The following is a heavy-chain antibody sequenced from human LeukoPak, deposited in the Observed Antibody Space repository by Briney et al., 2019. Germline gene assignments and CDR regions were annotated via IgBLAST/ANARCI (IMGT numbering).Heavy chain of an antibody. J-gene: IGHJ5*02. Sequence: SETLSLTCTVSGGSISSYYWSWIRQPAGKGLEWIGRIQASGSTIYNPSLKSRVTMSVDTSKNQSSLKVTSVTAADTAVYYCARDMAVAPYNWFDPWGQGTLVTVSS. V-gene: IGHV4-4*07. CDR1: GGSISSYY. D-gene: IGHD6-19*01. CDR2: IQASGST. CDR3: ARDMAVAPYNWFDP.